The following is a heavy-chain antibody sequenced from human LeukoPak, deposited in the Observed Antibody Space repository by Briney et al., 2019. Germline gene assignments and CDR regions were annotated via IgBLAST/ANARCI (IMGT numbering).Heavy chain of an antibody. CDR1: GGSISSNDYY. J-gene: IGHJ6*03. D-gene: IGHD3-10*01. Sequence: PSETLSLTCSVSGGSISSNDYYWGWIRQPPGKGLEWIGYIYTSGSTSYNPSLTSRVTISADTSRNQFSLKLSSVTAADTAVYYCARSIRDHVSLIRGVSAYMDVWGKGTTVTVSS. CDR3: ARSIRDHVSLIRGVSAYMDV. CDR2: IYTSGST. V-gene: IGHV4-61*05.